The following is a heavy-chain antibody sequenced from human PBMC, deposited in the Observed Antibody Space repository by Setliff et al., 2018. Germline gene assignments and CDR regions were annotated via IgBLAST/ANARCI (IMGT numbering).Heavy chain of an antibody. CDR1: GGTFSNYG. D-gene: IGHD6-6*01. J-gene: IGHJ6*03. CDR2: VIPTLLGPA. CDR3: ARLPARRRYYYYMDV. Sequence: ASVKVSCKTSGGTFSNYGFSWVRQAPGQGLEWMGGVIPTLLGPANYAQKFQGRVTITADQSTSTVFMELSSLTSEDTAVYYCARLPARRRYYYYMDVWGGGTTVTVSS. V-gene: IGHV1-69*10.